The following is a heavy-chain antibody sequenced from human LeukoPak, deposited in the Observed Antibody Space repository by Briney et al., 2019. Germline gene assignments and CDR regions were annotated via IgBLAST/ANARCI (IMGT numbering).Heavy chain of an antibody. CDR2: IDSTSTYI. J-gene: IGHJ5*02. Sequence: GSLRLSCEGSGFSSSAHTMNWVRQAPGKGLEWVSSIDSTSTYIYYADSMKGRFSISRDNAKNSLYLQMSSLRAEDTAVYYCAREGQGAWYWFDLWGQGTLVT. D-gene: IGHD6-19*01. CDR3: AREGQGAWYWFDL. CDR1: GFSSSAHT. V-gene: IGHV3-21*01.